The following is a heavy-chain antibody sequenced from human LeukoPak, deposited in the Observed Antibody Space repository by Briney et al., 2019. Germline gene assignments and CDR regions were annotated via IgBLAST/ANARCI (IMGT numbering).Heavy chain of an antibody. CDR3: ARDPAPASCAGDCYDEDY. Sequence: PGGSLRLSCAAAGVTFSSYAMSWGRQAPGKGLEWVSAIAVSGGSTYYADSVKGRFTISRDNSKNTLYLQMNSLRVEDTAVYYCARDPAPASCAGDCYDEDYWGQGTLVTVSS. CDR2: IAVSGGST. J-gene: IGHJ4*02. D-gene: IGHD2-21*01. V-gene: IGHV3-23*01. CDR1: GVTFSSYA.